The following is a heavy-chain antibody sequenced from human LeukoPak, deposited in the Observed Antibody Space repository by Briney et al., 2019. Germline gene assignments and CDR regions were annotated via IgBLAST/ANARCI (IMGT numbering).Heavy chain of an antibody. CDR1: GGSFSGYY. CDR2: VSHGGST. J-gene: IGHJ6*03. Sequence: SETLSLTCAVYGGSFSGYYWTWVRQTPGKGLEWIGDVSHGGSTNYSPSLKSRVTISVDTSKNQFSLKLRSVTAADTALYYCARRGWEVGATLYYYYYIDVWARGTTVIISS. D-gene: IGHD1-26*01. CDR3: ARRGWEVGATLYYYYYIDV. V-gene: IGHV4-34*01.